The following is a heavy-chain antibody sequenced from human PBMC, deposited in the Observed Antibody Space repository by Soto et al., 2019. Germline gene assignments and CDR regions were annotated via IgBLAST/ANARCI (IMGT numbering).Heavy chain of an antibody. Sequence: QVQLQESGPGLVKPSETLSLTCTVSGDSVSSVGFHLAWLRRPPGKDLEWIGYIYNGGSTYYRPSLESRMHMSLDATMNHYSLRLTSVTAADTAGYFCARAPVGLDTISYFDYWGQGKLVTVSS. D-gene: IGHD3-3*01. V-gene: IGHV4-30-4*01. J-gene: IGHJ4*02. CDR3: ARAPVGLDTISYFDY. CDR1: GDSVSSVGFH. CDR2: IYNGGST.